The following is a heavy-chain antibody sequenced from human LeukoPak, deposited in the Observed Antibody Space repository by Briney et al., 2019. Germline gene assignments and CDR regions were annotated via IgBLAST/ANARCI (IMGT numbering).Heavy chain of an antibody. CDR3: ARHPFSTPFDY. CDR1: GGSISDNY. Sequence: SETLSLTCTVSGGSISDNYWSWIRQPPGKGLEWIGYAYYSGHTNYNSSLKSRVTMSLDTSKSQFSLRLSSVTAADTAVYFCARHPFSTPFDYWGPGTLVTVSS. D-gene: IGHD2/OR15-2a*01. CDR2: AYYSGHT. J-gene: IGHJ4*02. V-gene: IGHV4-59*08.